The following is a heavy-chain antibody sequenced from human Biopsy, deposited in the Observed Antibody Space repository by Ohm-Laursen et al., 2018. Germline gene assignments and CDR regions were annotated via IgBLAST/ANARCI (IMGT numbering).Heavy chain of an antibody. J-gene: IGHJ5*02. D-gene: IGHD1/OR15-1a*01. CDR1: GGTFSSSA. V-gene: IGHV1-69*13. Sequence: SVKVSCKASGGTFSSSAITWVRQAPGQGLGWMGGIIGIFRTAHYAQKFQGRVTITADEFMSTAYMELSSLRSEDTAVYYCARGGGYNWNNGWFDPWGQGTLVTVSS. CDR3: ARGGGYNWNNGWFDP. CDR2: IIGIFRTA.